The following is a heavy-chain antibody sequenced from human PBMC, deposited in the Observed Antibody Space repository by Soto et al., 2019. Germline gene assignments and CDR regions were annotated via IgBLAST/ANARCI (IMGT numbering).Heavy chain of an antibody. CDR2: IWFDGSNK. CDR1: GFTFSSYG. Sequence: QVQLVESGGGVVQPGRSLRLSCAASGFTFSSYGMHWVRQAPGKGLGWVAVIWFDGSNKYYADSVKGRFTISRDNSKNTLYLQMDSLRAEDTAGYYCARDSEYFQHWGQGTLVTVSS. CDR3: ARDSEYFQH. J-gene: IGHJ1*01. V-gene: IGHV3-33*01.